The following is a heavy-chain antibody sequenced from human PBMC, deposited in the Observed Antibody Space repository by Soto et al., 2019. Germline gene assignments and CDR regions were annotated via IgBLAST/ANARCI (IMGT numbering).Heavy chain of an antibody. V-gene: IGHV5-51*01. J-gene: IGHJ5*01. CDR2: IFPRDFDV. D-gene: IGHD4-4*01. Sequence: GESLKISCQTSGYTFTNYWIGWVRQMPGGGLEWLGLIFPRDFDVRYSPSFEGQVTISADRSTATAFLQWRSLKASDSALYFCERLVSLLQPIDSWGQGTPVTVSS. CDR1: GYTFTNYW. CDR3: ERLVSLLQPIDS.